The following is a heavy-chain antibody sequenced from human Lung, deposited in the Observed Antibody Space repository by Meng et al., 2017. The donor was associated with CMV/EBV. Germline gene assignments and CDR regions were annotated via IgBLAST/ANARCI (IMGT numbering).Heavy chain of an antibody. J-gene: IGHJ4*02. CDR2: IYTSGTT. V-gene: IGHV4-4*07. Sequence: QVRLPESGPGLVKPSATLSLTCTVSGGSFSSYYWSWIRQAAGKGLEWIGRIYTSGTTIYNPSLKSRLTMSLDTSKNQFSLKLNSVTAADTAVYYCARAQAVTGNFNYWGQGTLVTVSS. CDR1: GGSFSSYY. CDR3: ARAQAVTGNFNY. D-gene: IGHD6-19*01.